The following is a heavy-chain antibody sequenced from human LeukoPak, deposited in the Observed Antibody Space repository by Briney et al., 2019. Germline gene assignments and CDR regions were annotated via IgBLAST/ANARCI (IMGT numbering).Heavy chain of an antibody. Sequence: PGGSLRLSCAASGFTFSSYSMNWVRQAPGKGLEWVSSISSSSSYIYYADSVKGRFTISRDNAKNSLYLQMNSLRAEDTAVYYCAREGYYDSSGYPIDYWGQGTLVTVSS. CDR3: AREGYYDSSGYPIDY. V-gene: IGHV3-21*01. CDR2: ISSSSSYI. CDR1: GFTFSSYS. D-gene: IGHD3-22*01. J-gene: IGHJ4*02.